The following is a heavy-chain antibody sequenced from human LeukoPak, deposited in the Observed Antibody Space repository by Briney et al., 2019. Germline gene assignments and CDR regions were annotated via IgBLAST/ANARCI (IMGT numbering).Heavy chain of an antibody. J-gene: IGHJ4*02. V-gene: IGHV1-46*03. CDR2: INPSGGST. Sequence: GASVKVSCKASGYTFTSYYMHWVRQAPGQGLEWMGIINPSGGSTSYAQKFQSRVTMTRDTSTSTVYMELSSLRSEDTAVYYCARAVATPLYFDYWGQGTLVTVSS. CDR3: ARAVATPLYFDY. D-gene: IGHD5-12*01. CDR1: GYTFTSYY.